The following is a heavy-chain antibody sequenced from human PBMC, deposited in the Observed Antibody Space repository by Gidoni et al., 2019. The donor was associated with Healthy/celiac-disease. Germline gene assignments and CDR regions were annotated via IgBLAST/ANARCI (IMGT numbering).Heavy chain of an antibody. J-gene: IGHJ2*01. CDR3: ARDTGYWYFDL. CDR2: IKQDGSEK. Sequence: EVQLVESGGGLVQPGGSLRLSCPASGFTFSSYWMSWVRQAPGKGLEWVANIKQDGSEKYYVDSVKGRFTISRDNAKNSLYLQMNSLRAEDTAVYYCARDTGYWYFDLWGRGTLVTVSS. D-gene: IGHD4-4*01. CDR1: GFTFSSYW. V-gene: IGHV3-7*01.